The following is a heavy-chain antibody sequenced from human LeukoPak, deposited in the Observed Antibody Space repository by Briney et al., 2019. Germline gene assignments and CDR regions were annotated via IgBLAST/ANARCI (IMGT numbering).Heavy chain of an antibody. Sequence: ASVKVSCKASGYTFTGYYMQWVRQAPGQGLEWMGWINPNSGGTNYAQKFQGRVTMTRDTSISTAYMELSRLRSDDTAVYYCARDRVVVPAALPPRGWFDPWGQGTLVTVSS. J-gene: IGHJ5*02. CDR1: GYTFTGYY. V-gene: IGHV1-2*02. CDR3: ARDRVVVPAALPPRGWFDP. CDR2: INPNSGGT. D-gene: IGHD2-2*01.